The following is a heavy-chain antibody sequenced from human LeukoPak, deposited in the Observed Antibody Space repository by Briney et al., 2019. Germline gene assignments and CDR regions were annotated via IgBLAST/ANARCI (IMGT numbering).Heavy chain of an antibody. CDR1: GFSFSSCG. CDR2: ISYDGTNK. CDR3: ATMFSIGWESPEY. Sequence: GGSLRLSCAASGFSFSSCGMHWVRQVPGKGLEWVALISYDGTNKYYADSVKGRFTISRDNSKNTLYLQMNSLRAEDTAVYYCATMFSIGWESPEYWGQGTLVTVSS. D-gene: IGHD6-19*01. V-gene: IGHV3-30*03. J-gene: IGHJ4*02.